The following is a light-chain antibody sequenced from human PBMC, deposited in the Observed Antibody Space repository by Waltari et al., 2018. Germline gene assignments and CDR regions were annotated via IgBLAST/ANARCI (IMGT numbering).Light chain of an antibody. CDR1: QSLLHSDGRTY. CDR2: EVS. V-gene: IGKV2D-29*01. CDR3: MQSIQLPRT. Sequence: DILLTQSPLSLSVTPGQPASISCKSSQSLLHSDGRTYLYWYLQKPGQPPQLLIHEVSNRFSGAPDRFSGSGSGTDFTIKISRVETEDVGLYYCMQSIQLPRTFVQGTKVEIK. J-gene: IGKJ1*01.